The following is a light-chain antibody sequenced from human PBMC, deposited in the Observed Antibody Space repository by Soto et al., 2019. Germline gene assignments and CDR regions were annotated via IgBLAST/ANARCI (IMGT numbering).Light chain of an antibody. Sequence: TVMTQSPAALSVPPGDRASLSCRASQSVGGNLAWYQLKPGQSPRLLIYDASTRATGIPDRFTGSGSGTEFTLTIASLQSDDIAIYYCQQYDDRPPLTFGGGTKVDLK. CDR2: DAS. J-gene: IGKJ4*01. CDR1: QSVGGN. V-gene: IGKV3-15*01. CDR3: QQYDDRPPLT.